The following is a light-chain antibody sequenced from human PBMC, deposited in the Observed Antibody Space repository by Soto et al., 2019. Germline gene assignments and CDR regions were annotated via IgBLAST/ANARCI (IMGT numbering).Light chain of an antibody. CDR2: DNN. Sequence: QSVLTQPPSVSGAPGPRITISCTGSSSNIGADYDVHWYQLLPGAAPKLLISDNNNRPSGVPDRFSGSKSGTSASLVITGLQTEDEADYYRQSYDNSLGGHVVFGGGTQLTVL. V-gene: IGLV1-40*01. CDR3: QSYDNSLGGHVV. J-gene: IGLJ7*01. CDR1: SSNIGADYD.